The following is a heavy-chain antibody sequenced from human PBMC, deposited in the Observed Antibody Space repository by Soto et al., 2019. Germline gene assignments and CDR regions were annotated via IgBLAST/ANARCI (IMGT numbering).Heavy chain of an antibody. J-gene: IGHJ6*02. CDR1: GYTLTELS. Sequence: ASVKVSCKVSGYTLTELSMHWARQAPGKGLEWMGGFDPEDGERIYAQKFQGRVTMTEDTSTDAAYMELSSLRSEDTAVYYCAGILVAAVSWGYNGLDVWGQGTTVTVSS. CDR3: AGILVAAVSWGYNGLDV. CDR2: FDPEDGER. V-gene: IGHV1-24*01. D-gene: IGHD2-2*01.